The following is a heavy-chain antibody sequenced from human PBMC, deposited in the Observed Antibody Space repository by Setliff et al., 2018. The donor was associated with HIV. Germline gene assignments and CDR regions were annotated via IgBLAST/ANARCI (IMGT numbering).Heavy chain of an antibody. CDR1: GGSFSGYY. V-gene: IGHV4-59*01. CDR3: ARGVNFDY. Sequence: PSETLSLTCSVSGGSFSGYYWSWIRQPPGKGLEWIGYIYIYNSGSTNYNPSLTSRVTISVDTCRNQFSLKLTSVTAADTAIYYCARGVNFDYWGQGTQVTVS. J-gene: IGHJ4*02. D-gene: IGHD3-3*01. CDR2: IYIYNSGST.